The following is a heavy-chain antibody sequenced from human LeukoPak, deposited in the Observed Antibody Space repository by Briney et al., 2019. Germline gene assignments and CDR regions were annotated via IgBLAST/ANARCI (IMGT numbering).Heavy chain of an antibody. Sequence: ASAKVSCKTSGYSFTNYAIHWVRQAPGQGLEWMGWINTNTGNPSYALDFTGRLVLSLDTSVSTANLHLGSLKAEDTAVYYCARIGYNTLDYWGQGTLVTVSS. V-gene: IGHV7-4-1*01. J-gene: IGHJ4*02. CDR3: ARIGYNTLDY. D-gene: IGHD3-3*01. CDR1: GYSFTNYA. CDR2: INTNTGNP.